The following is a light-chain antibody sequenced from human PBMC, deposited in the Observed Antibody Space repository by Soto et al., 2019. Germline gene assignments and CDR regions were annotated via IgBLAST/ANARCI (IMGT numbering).Light chain of an antibody. V-gene: IGKV1-12*01. J-gene: IGKJ5*01. CDR2: GAS. CDR1: QGISRW. CDR3: QQANSFPLT. Sequence: DIQMTQSPSFVSASVGDRVTITCRASQGISRWLAWYQQRPGKAPELLIYGASSLQSGVPSRFSGSGSGTDFTLTISSLQPEDFANYYCQQANSFPLTFGQGTRLEI.